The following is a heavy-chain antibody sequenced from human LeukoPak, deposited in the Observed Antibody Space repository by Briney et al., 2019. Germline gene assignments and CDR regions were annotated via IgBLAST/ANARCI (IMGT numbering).Heavy chain of an antibody. J-gene: IGHJ4*02. CDR3: ARGAGYNYPYYFDY. D-gene: IGHD5-24*01. CDR1: GFTFDDYA. V-gene: IGHV3-9*01. Sequence: GGSLRLSCAASGFTFDDYAMHWVRQAPGKGLEWVSGISWNSGSIGYADSVKGRFTISRDNAKNTLYLQMNSLRAEDTAVYYCARGAGYNYPYYFDYWGQGTLVTVSS. CDR2: ISWNSGSI.